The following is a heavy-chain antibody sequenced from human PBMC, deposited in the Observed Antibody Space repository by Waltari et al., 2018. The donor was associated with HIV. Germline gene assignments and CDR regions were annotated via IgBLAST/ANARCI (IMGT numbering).Heavy chain of an antibody. J-gene: IGHJ4*02. CDR3: ARDRGGSSSLVLDS. V-gene: IGHV3-33*01. D-gene: IGHD6-6*01. Sequence: QVQLVESGGGVVQPRRSLRLSCAASGFTFKNYGMHWVRQAPGKGLGWVAVIWYDGSNKYYADSVKGRFTISRDNSKNRLYLQMNSLRAEDTAVYYCARDRGGSSSLVLDSWGQGTLVTVSS. CDR1: GFTFKNYG. CDR2: IWYDGSNK.